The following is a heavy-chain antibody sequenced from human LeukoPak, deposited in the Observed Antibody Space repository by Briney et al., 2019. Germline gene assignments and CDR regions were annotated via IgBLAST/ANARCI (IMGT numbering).Heavy chain of an antibody. Sequence: ASVKVSCKASGYTFTSYGISWVRQAPGQGLEWMGWISAYNGNTNYAQKLQGRVTMTTDTSTSTAYMELRSLRSDDTAVYYCAKDVLLWFGELFTDAFDIWGQGTMVTVSS. CDR3: AKDVLLWFGELFTDAFDI. CDR2: ISAYNGNT. J-gene: IGHJ3*02. CDR1: GYTFTSYG. V-gene: IGHV1-18*01. D-gene: IGHD3-10*01.